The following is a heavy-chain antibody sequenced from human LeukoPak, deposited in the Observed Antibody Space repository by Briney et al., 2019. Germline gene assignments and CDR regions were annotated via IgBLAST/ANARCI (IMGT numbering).Heavy chain of an antibody. J-gene: IGHJ4*02. D-gene: IGHD6-13*01. CDR3: ARDPLYSSSWYVVPDY. V-gene: IGHV1-2*02. Sequence: ASVKVSCKASGYTFTGYYMHWVRQAPGQGLEWMGWINPNSGGTNYAQKLQGRVTMTTDTSTSTAYMELRSLRSDDTAVYYCARDPLYSSSWYVVPDYWGQGTPVTVSS. CDR2: INPNSGGT. CDR1: GYTFTGYY.